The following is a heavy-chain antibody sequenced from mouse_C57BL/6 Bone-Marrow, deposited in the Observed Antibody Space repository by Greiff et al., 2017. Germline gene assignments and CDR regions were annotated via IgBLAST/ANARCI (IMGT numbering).Heavy chain of an antibody. CDR2: IYPGSGST. Sequence: QVQLKEPGAELVKPGASVKMSCKASGYTFTSYWITWVKQRPGQGLEWIGDIYPGSGSTNYNEKFKSKATLTVDTSSSTAYMQLSSLTSEDSAVYYCARELGAYWGQGTLVTVSA. CDR3: ARELGAY. CDR1: GYTFTSYW. D-gene: IGHD4-1*01. V-gene: IGHV1-55*01. J-gene: IGHJ3*01.